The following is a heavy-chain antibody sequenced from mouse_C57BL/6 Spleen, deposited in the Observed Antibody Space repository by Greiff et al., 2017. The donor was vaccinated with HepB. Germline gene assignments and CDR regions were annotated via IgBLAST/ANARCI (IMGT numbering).Heavy chain of an antibody. V-gene: IGHV3-6*01. Sequence: EVKLQESGPGLVKPSQSLYLTCSVTGYSITSGYYWNWLRQFPGNKLEWMGYISYDGSNNYNPSLKNRTPITRDTSKNQFFLKLNAVTTEDTATYYCAREVGGNYGYWGQGTTLTVSS. CDR2: ISYDGSN. CDR3: AREVGGNYGY. J-gene: IGHJ2*01. CDR1: GYSITSGYY. D-gene: IGHD2-1*01.